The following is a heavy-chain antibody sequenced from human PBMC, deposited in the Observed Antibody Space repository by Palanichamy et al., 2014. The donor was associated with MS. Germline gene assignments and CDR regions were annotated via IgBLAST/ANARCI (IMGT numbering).Heavy chain of an antibody. CDR3: AKDSPDIVLVPAEYYHYGLEV. D-gene: IGHD2-2*01. CDR1: GFPFSDYA. J-gene: IGHJ6*02. V-gene: IGHV3-23*01. CDR2: ISGSAGTT. Sequence: EVQLLESGGGLGQPGGSLRLSCAASGFPFSDYAMTWVRQAPGKGLEWVSTISGSAGTTFYADSVKGRFTISRDNSKNTVYLQMNNLRAEDTAIYFCAKDSPDIVLVPAEYYHYGLEVWGQGTTVAVSS.